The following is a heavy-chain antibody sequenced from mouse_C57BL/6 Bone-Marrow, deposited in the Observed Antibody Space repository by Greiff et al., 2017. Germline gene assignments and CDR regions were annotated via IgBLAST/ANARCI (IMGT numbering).Heavy chain of an antibody. J-gene: IGHJ3*01. Sequence: DVKLQESGAELVKPGASVKLSCTASRFDIKDYYMHWVKQRPEQGLEWIGRIDPEDGETKYDPKFQGKATITADTSSNTAYLQLSSLSSEDSDVYYCARNGAFWGKGTLVTVSA. CDR3: ARNGAF. CDR2: IDPEDGET. V-gene: IGHV14-2*01. CDR1: RFDIKDYY.